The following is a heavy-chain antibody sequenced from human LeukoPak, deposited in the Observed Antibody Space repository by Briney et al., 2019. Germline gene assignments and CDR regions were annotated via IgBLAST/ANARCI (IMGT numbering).Heavy chain of an antibody. CDR2: IIPIFGTA. V-gene: IGHV1-69*01. D-gene: IGHD3-16*01. CDR1: GGTFSSYA. Sequence: SVKVSCKASGGTFSSYAISWVRQAPGQGLEWMGGIIPIFGTANYALKFQGRVTITADESTSTAYMELSSLRSEDTAVYYCARVPRSVALGGYWGQGTLVTVSS. J-gene: IGHJ4*02. CDR3: ARVPRSVALGGY.